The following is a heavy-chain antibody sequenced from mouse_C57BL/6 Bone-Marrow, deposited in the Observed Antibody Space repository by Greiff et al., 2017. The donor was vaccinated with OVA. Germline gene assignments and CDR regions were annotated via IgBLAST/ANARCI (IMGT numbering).Heavy chain of an antibody. CDR2: ISSGSSTI. J-gene: IGHJ3*01. CDR3: ATYDYDGAWFAY. Sequence: EVKLVESGGGLVKPGGSLKLSCAASGFTFSDYGMHWVRQAPEKGLEWVAYISSGSSTIYYAANVKGRITISRDNAKNTLFLQMTSLGSADTAMYYCATYDYDGAWFAYWGQGTLVTVSA. D-gene: IGHD2-4*01. V-gene: IGHV5-17*01. CDR1: GFTFSDYG.